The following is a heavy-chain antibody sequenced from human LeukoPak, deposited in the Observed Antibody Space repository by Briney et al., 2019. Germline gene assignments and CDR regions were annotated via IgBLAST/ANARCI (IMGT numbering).Heavy chain of an antibody. D-gene: IGHD3-22*01. CDR3: AKGQSMLVLVTSTFDY. CDR1: GFTFRSYG. Sequence: GWSLRLSCEASGFTFRSYGMHSVRQAPGKEPAGVATISLDAGNKYYAGSVKCRFTISRDNPKNTLYLQMNSLRVEDTAVYYCAKGQSMLVLVTSTFDYWGQGTLVTVSS. CDR2: ISLDAGNK. V-gene: IGHV3-30*18. J-gene: IGHJ4*02.